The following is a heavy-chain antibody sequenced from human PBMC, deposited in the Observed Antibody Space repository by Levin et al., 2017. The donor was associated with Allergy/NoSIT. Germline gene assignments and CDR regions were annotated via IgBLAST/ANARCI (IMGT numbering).Heavy chain of an antibody. Sequence: GGSLRLSCAASGFTFSSYGMHWVRQSPGKGLEWVAVIWYDGSNKYYADSVKGRFTISRDNSKNTLYLQMNSLRAEDTAVYYCAREDIVVVPAAMEGAFDYWGQGTLVTVSS. CDR2: IWYDGSNK. CDR1: GFTFSSYG. CDR3: AREDIVVVPAAMEGAFDY. J-gene: IGHJ4*02. D-gene: IGHD2-2*01. V-gene: IGHV3-33*01.